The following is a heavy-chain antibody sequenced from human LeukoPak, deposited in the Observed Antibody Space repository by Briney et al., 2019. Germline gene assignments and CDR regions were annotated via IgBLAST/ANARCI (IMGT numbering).Heavy chain of an antibody. CDR3: ARDQDYYGSGRTY. V-gene: IGHV3-30*01. Sequence: RSLRLSCAASGFTFSSYAMHWVRQAPGKGLEWVAVISYDGSNKYYADSVKGRFTISRDNSKNTLYLQMNSLRAEDTAVYYCARDQDYYGSGRTYWGQGTLVTVSS. CDR1: GFTFSSYA. CDR2: ISYDGSNK. D-gene: IGHD3-10*01. J-gene: IGHJ4*02.